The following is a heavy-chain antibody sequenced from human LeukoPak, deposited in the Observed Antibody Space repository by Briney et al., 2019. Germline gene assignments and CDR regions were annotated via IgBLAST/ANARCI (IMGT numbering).Heavy chain of an antibody. J-gene: IGHJ4*02. Sequence: PSETLSLTCAVSGYSISSGYYCGWIRQPPGKGLEWIGSIYHSGSTYYNPSLKSRVTISVDTSKNQFSLKLSSVTAADTAVYYCASLVNLVRGVMIVYWGQGTLVTVSS. CDR1: GYSISSGYY. D-gene: IGHD3-10*01. CDR3: ASLVNLVRGVMIVY. CDR2: IYHSGST. V-gene: IGHV4-38-2*01.